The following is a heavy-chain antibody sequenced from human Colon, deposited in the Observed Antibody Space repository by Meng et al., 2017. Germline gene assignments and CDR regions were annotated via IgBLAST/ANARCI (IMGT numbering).Heavy chain of an antibody. CDR1: GLTFSSYG. V-gene: IGHV3-23*01. J-gene: IGHJ3*02. D-gene: IGHD4-23*01. Sequence: GGSLRLSCEVSGLTFSSYGMSWVRQAPGKGLEWVSVISGSGDSIYCADSVKGRFTISRDNSKNTLYLQMNSQRAEDTAVYYCATRYGGNGAFDRWGQGTMVTVSS. CDR3: ATRYGGNGAFDR. CDR2: ISGSGDSI.